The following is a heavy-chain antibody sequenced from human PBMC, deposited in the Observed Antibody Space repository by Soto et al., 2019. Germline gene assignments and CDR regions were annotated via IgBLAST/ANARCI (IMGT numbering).Heavy chain of an antibody. Sequence: SVSNAWMNWVRQAPGKGLEWVGRIKSKTDGGTTDYAAPVKGRFTISRDESKNTLYLQMNSLKTEDTAVYYCTTDVDTAMELDYWGQGTLVTVSS. CDR3: TTDVDTAMELDY. CDR1: SVSNAW. V-gene: IGHV3-15*07. J-gene: IGHJ4*02. CDR2: IKSKTDGGTT. D-gene: IGHD5-18*01.